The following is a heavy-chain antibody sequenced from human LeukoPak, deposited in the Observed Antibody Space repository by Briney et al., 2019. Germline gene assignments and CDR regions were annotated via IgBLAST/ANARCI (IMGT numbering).Heavy chain of an antibody. CDR1: GGSISSGGYS. V-gene: IGHV4-30-2*01. CDR2: IYHSGST. Sequence: SETLSLTCAVSGGSISSGGYSWSWLRQPPGKGLEWIGYIYHSGSTYYNPSLKSRVTISVDRSKNQFSLKLSSVTAADTAVYYCARGHPNGANGYWGQGTLVTVSS. CDR3: ARGHPNGANGY. J-gene: IGHJ4*02. D-gene: IGHD4/OR15-4a*01.